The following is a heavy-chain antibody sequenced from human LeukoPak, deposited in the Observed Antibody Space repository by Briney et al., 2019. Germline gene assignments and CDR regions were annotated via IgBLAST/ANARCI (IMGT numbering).Heavy chain of an antibody. Sequence: SETLSLTCTVSGGSISSSYYYWAWIRQPPGKGLEWIGSIYHGGTTYYNPSLKSRVTISVDTSKNQFSLKLSSVTAADTAVYYCARLYYDAFDIWGQGTMVTVSS. J-gene: IGHJ3*02. CDR1: GGSISSSYYY. V-gene: IGHV4-39*07. CDR3: ARLYYDAFDI. CDR2: IYHGGTT. D-gene: IGHD2-2*02.